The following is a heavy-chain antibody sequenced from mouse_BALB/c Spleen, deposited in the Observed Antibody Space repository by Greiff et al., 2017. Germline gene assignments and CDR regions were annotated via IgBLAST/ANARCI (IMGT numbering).Heavy chain of an antibody. J-gene: IGHJ1*01. CDR3: TRGYYGSSWYFDV. D-gene: IGHD1-1*01. CDR1: GFTFSSYT. V-gene: IGHV5-6-4*01. CDR2: ISSGGSYT. Sequence: EVQRVESGGGLVKPGGSLKLSCAASGFTFSSYTMSWVRQTPEKRLEWVGTISSGGSYTYYPDSVKGRFTISRDNAKNTLYLQMSSLKSEDTAMYYCTRGYYGSSWYFDVWGAGTTVTVSS.